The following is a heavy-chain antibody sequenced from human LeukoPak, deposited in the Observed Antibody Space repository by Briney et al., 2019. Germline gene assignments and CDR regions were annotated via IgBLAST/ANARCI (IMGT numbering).Heavy chain of an antibody. CDR1: GYTFSDYY. V-gene: IGHV1-46*01. CDR2: INPSADST. D-gene: IGHD5-24*01. J-gene: IGHJ3*02. CDR3: ARGRDGYNRDAFDI. Sequence: EASVKVSCKASGYTFSDYYMHWVRQAPGQGLEWMGVINPSADSTSYTQKFQGRVSMTRDTSTSTVYMDLSSLRSEDTAVYYCARGRDGYNRDAFDIWGQGTVVAVSS.